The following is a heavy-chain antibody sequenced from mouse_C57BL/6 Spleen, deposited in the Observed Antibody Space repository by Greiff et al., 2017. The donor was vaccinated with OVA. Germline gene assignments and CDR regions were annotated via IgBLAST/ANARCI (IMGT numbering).Heavy chain of an antibody. V-gene: IGHV1-82*01. CDR1: GYAFSSSW. CDR3: ARKRAYSMDY. Sequence: VQLKESGPELVKPGASVKISCKASGYAFSSSWMNWVKQRPGKGLEWIGRIYPGDGDTNYNGKFKGKATLTADKSSSTAYMQLSSLTSEDSAVYFCARKRAYSMDYWGQGTSVTVSS. CDR2: IYPGDGDT. D-gene: IGHD2-12*01. J-gene: IGHJ4*01.